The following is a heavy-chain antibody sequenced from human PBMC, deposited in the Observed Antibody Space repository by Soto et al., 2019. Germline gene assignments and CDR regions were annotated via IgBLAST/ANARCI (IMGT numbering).Heavy chain of an antibody. Sequence: PGGSLILSCAASGFTFSSYSMNWVRQAPGKGLEWVSSISSSNSYIYYADSVKGRFTISRDNAKNSLYLQMNSLRAEDTAVYYCARDLQRYYYDSSGYYGMFGYWGQGTLVTVSS. CDR2: ISSSNSYI. CDR1: GFTFSSYS. D-gene: IGHD3-22*01. J-gene: IGHJ4*02. V-gene: IGHV3-21*01. CDR3: ARDLQRYYYDSSGYYGMFGY.